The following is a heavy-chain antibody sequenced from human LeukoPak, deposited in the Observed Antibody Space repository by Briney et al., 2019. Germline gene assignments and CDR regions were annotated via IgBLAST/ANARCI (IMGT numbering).Heavy chain of an antibody. CDR1: GFSLSTSGVG. Sequence: SGPTLVNPTQTLTLTCTFSGFSLSTSGVGVGWIRQPPGKALEWLALIYWNDDKRYSPSLKSRLTITKDTSKNQVVLTMTNMDPVDTATYYCAHWGPIVVVPAAIPDPTFDYWGQGTLVTVSS. CDR2: IYWNDDK. J-gene: IGHJ4*02. V-gene: IGHV2-5*01. CDR3: AHWGPIVVVPAAIPDPTFDY. D-gene: IGHD2-2*01.